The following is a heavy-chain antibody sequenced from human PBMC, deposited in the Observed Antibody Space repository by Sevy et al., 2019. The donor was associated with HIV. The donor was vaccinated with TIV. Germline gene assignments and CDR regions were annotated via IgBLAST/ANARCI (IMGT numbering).Heavy chain of an antibody. J-gene: IGHJ5*02. CDR2: ISADGSDK. CDR1: GFNFSPYT. D-gene: IGHD3-22*01. V-gene: IGHV3-30*04. CDR3: AKEGRYYDTHSRSRDSFDP. Sequence: GGSLRLSCSASGFNFSPYTIHWVRQTPGKGLQWVALISADGSDKIYADFVKGRSSLSRDNSKNAVYLQMSNLRPEDMAVYYCAKEGRYYDTHSRSRDSFDPWGQGTPVTVSS.